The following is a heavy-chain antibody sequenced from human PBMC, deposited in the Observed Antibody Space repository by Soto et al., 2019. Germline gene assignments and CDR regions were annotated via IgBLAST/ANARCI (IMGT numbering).Heavy chain of an antibody. CDR3: VRVAPWLGYYFDY. Sequence: QVQLVQSGAEVRKPGSSVQVSCKASGGTFDNYAIVWVRQAPGQGLEWVGGIIPVLGAANYAQKFQDKVTITADASTSTAYMGLSSLTSEDTAVYYCVRVAPWLGYYFDYWGQGTLVTVSS. CDR2: IIPVLGAA. V-gene: IGHV1-69*01. J-gene: IGHJ4*02. CDR1: GGTFDNYA. D-gene: IGHD5-12*01.